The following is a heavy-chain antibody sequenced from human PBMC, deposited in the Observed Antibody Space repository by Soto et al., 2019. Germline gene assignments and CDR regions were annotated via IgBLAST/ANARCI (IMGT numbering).Heavy chain of an antibody. CDR1: GFTFSGFW. CDR3: VKVKETSGWGAFDY. D-gene: IGHD6-19*01. Sequence: EVVLVASGGGLVQPGGSLRLSCTASGFTFSGFWMHWARQAPGKGLVWVSRINGDGSVTNYADSVKGRFTISRDNAKNTLYLQMNSLRVEDTAVYDGVKVKETSGWGAFDYWGQGTLVTVSS. V-gene: IGHV3-74*01. CDR2: INGDGSVT. J-gene: IGHJ4*02.